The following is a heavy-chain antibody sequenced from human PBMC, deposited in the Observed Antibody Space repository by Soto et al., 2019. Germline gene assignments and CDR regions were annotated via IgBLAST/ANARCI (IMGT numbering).Heavy chain of an antibody. V-gene: IGHV3-23*01. J-gene: IGHJ4*02. CDR2: LSGGGSKT. D-gene: IGHD4-17*01. CDR3: ARWDGYGDV. Sequence: GGSLRLSCAASGFSFSTYSMAWVRQTPGKGLAWVSGLSGGGSKTFYADSVQGRFTISVDNSKNTVYLQMNSLRVEDTAVYYCARWDGYGDVWGQGTLVTV. CDR1: GFSFSTYS.